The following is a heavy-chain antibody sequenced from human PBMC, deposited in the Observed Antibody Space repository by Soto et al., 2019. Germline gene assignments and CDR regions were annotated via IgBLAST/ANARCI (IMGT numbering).Heavy chain of an antibody. D-gene: IGHD3-3*01. Sequence: LKISCKGSGYSFTSYWIGWVRQMPGKGLEWMGIIYPGDSDTRYSPSFQGQVTISADKSISTAYLQWSSLKASDTAMYYCARQAGFLEWLSDRYNWFDPWGQGTLVTVSS. CDR3: ARQAGFLEWLSDRYNWFDP. V-gene: IGHV5-51*01. J-gene: IGHJ5*02. CDR2: IYPGDSDT. CDR1: GYSFTSYW.